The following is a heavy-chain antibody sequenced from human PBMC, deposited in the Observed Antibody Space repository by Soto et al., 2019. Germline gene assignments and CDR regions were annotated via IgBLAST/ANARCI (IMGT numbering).Heavy chain of an antibody. J-gene: IGHJ4*02. V-gene: IGHV1-69*01. Sequence: QLQLVQSGAEGKKPGSSVKVSCKASGGTFSSYSINWVRQAPGQGLEWMGEIIPIFGTANYAQKFQGRVTITADESTSTAYMELSSLRSEDTAVYYCARDGGRHSGGIDYWGQGTLVTVSS. CDR2: IIPIFGTA. CDR1: GGTFSSYS. CDR3: ARDGGRHSGGIDY. D-gene: IGHD1-26*01.